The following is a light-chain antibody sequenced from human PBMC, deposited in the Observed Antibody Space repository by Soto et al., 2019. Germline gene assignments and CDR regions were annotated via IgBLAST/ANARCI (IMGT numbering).Light chain of an antibody. CDR2: DAS. CDR1: QSISSY. V-gene: IGKV3-11*01. CDR3: QQRSNWPLT. Sequence: EIVLTHSPGTLSFSPLERATLSFRASQSISSYLAWYQQKPGQAPRLLIYDASNRATGIPARFSGSGSGTDFTLTISSLEPEDFAVYHCQQRSNWPLTFGGGTKVDIK. J-gene: IGKJ4*01.